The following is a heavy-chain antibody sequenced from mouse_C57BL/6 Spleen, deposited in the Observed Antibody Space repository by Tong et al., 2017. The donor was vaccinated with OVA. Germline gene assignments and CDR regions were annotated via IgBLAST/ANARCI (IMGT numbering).Heavy chain of an antibody. Sequence: EVQLQESGGGLVKPGGSLKLSCAASGFTFSSYGMSWVRQTPDKRLEWVATISSGGSYAYYPDNVKGRFTISRDNAKNNLYLQMSHLKSEDTAMYYCAREENPEYFDYWGQGTALTVSS. V-gene: IGHV5-4*01. CDR1: GFTFSSYG. CDR2: ISSGGSYA. CDR3: AREENPEYFDY. J-gene: IGHJ2*01.